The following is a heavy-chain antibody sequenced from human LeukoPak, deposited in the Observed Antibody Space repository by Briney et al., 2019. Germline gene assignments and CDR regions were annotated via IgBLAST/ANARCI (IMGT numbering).Heavy chain of an antibody. CDR1: GFTLSDYD. CDR3: ARGGDPRV. Sequence: GGSLRLSCVASGFTLSDYDMTWVRQRPGKGLEWVSSISKSDDRTYYADSVKGRFTISRDNSKSTVYLQMNSLRAEDTAVYYCARGGDPRVWGKGTTVTVSS. V-gene: IGHV3-23*01. CDR2: ISKSDDRT. J-gene: IGHJ6*04. D-gene: IGHD7-27*01.